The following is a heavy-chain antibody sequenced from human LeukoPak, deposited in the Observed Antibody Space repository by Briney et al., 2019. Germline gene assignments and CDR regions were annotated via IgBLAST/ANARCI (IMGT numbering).Heavy chain of an antibody. CDR2: IYSSGNT. V-gene: IGHV4-31*03. CDR1: GGSISSGGYY. CDR3: ARAEYYGGDSGWYFDL. J-gene: IGHJ2*01. D-gene: IGHD4-23*01. Sequence: KTSETLSLTCTVSGGSISSGGYYWNWIRQHPGKGLEWIGYIYSSGNTYYNPSLKSRLTLSEDTSKNQFSLKLSSVTAADTAIYYCARAEYYGGDSGWYFDLWGRGTRVTVSS.